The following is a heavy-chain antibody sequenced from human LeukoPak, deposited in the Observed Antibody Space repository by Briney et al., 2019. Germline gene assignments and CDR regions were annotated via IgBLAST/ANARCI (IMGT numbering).Heavy chain of an antibody. Sequence: GGSLRLSCAASGLRISNFWMHSVRQAPGKGLEWVAIIDKNGNEIKYVDSVKGQFTHSRDNAKNSVYLQMNSLRTEDTALYYCVTDGDKWNDFEYWGQGTLVTVSS. CDR1: GLRISNFW. J-gene: IGHJ4*02. CDR2: IDKNGNEI. V-gene: IGHV3-7*01. CDR3: VTDGDKWNDFEY. D-gene: IGHD1-1*01.